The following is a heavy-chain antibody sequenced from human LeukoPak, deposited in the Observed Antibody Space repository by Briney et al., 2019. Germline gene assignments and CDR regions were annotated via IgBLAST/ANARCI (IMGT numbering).Heavy chain of an antibody. V-gene: IGHV3-30*18. CDR2: ISYDESDK. CDR3: AKGVVAATNAAYYGMDV. J-gene: IGHJ6*02. D-gene: IGHD2-15*01. CDR1: GFTFSNYG. Sequence: PGGSPRLSCAASGFTFSNYGMHWVCQAPGKGLEWVAVISYDESDKYYADSVKGRFTISRDNSKNTLYLQMNSLRPEDTAVYYCAKGVVAATNAAYYGMDVWGQGTTVTVSS.